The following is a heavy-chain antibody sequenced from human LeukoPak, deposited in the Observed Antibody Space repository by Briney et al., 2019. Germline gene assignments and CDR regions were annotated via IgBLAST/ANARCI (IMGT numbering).Heavy chain of an antibody. J-gene: IGHJ5*01. D-gene: IGHD6-19*01. CDR1: GDTFTSYY. CDR3: ARDEDSSGWYEGYVGWFDS. V-gene: IGHV1-46*01. CDR2: INPSGGST. Sequence: GASVKVSCKASGDTFTSYYMQWVRQAPGEGLEWMVIINPSGGSTSYAQKFQGRVTMTRDMSTSTVYMELSSLRSEDTAVYYCARDEDSSGWYEGYVGWFDSWGQGTLVTVSS.